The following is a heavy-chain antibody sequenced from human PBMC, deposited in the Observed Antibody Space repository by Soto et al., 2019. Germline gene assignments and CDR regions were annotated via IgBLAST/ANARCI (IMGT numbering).Heavy chain of an antibody. D-gene: IGHD3-9*01. CDR3: ARIFWTWMEVAFDI. CDR1: GGSFSGYY. V-gene: IGHV4-34*01. J-gene: IGHJ3*02. CDR2: INHSGST. Sequence: SETLSLTCAVYGGSFSGYYWSWIRQPPGKGLEWIGEINHSGSTNYNPSLKSRVTISVDTSKNQFSLKLSSVAAADTAVYYCARIFWTWMEVAFDIWGQGTMVTVSS.